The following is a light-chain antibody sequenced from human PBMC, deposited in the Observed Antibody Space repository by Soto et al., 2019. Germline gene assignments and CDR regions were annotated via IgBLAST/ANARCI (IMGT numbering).Light chain of an antibody. J-gene: IGKJ4*01. CDR1: QDISNH. CDR2: DAS. Sequence: DIQMTQSPSSLSASAGDRVTITCQASQDISNHLNWYQQKAGKAPKLLINDASNLEAGVPSRFSGSGAGTYFTLTISSLQPEDIATYYCQQYVNALTFGGGTKVEIK. CDR3: QQYVNALT. V-gene: IGKV1-33*01.